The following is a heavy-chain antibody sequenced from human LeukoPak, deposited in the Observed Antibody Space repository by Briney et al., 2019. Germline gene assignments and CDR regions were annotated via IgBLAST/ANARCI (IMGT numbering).Heavy chain of an antibody. J-gene: IGHJ4*02. D-gene: IGHD3-9*01. Sequence: ASVKVSCKASGYIFTGYYMRWVRQAPGQGLEWMGWINPKSGGTNEAQKFHDRVTMTRDTSIRTAYMEVSRLRSDDTAVYYCARSPDILTGENFDYWGQGTLVTVSS. V-gene: IGHV1-2*02. CDR2: INPKSGGT. CDR3: ARSPDILTGENFDY. CDR1: GYIFTGYY.